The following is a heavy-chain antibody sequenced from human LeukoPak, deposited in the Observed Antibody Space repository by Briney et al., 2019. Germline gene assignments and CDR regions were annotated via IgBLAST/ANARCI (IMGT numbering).Heavy chain of an antibody. CDR2: ISGSGDTT. CDR1: GFTFSNYA. V-gene: IGHV3-23*01. Sequence: GGSLKLSCAASGFTFSNYAMSWVRQAPGKGLEWVSTISGSGDTTYYADSVKGRFTLSRDDSKNTLYLQMNSLRAEDSAVYYCVSDWDGYWGQGTLVTVSS. D-gene: IGHD2-21*02. CDR3: VSDWDGY. J-gene: IGHJ4*02.